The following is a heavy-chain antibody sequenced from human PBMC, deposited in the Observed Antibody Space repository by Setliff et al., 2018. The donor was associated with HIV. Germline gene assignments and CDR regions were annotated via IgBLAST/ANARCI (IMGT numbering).Heavy chain of an antibody. J-gene: IGHJ4*02. Sequence: GGSLRLSCAASGFAFSGHQMSWVRQAPGKGLEWVAKIKQDGSDKYYVDSVKGRFTISRDNAKNTVYLQINNLRDEDTAVYFCATLARFAPDYWSQGTQVTVSS. CDR2: IKQDGSDK. CDR1: GFAFSGHQ. CDR3: ATLARFAPDY. V-gene: IGHV3-7*01.